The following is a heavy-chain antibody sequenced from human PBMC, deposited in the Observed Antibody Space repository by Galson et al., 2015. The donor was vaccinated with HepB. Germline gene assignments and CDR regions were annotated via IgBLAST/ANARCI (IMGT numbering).Heavy chain of an antibody. D-gene: IGHD2-2*01. V-gene: IGHV1-3*01. CDR1: GYTFTNYA. J-gene: IGHJ4*02. CDR2: TNVGNSDK. Sequence: SVKVSCKASGYTFTNYAIHWVRQAPGQRLEWMGWTNVGNSDKKYSQKFQGRVSITRDISASTAYMELSSLRSEDTAVYYCARDREGYCTSIRCNFFDYWGQGTLVTVSS. CDR3: ARDREGYCTSIRCNFFDY.